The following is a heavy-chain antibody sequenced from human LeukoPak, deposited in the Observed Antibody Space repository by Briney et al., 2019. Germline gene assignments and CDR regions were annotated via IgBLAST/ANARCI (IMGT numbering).Heavy chain of an antibody. Sequence: GGSLRLSCDASGFSINTYTMYWVRQAPGQGLEWVSGIRNSDGMTYYADSVRGRFTISTDNSKNTLYLQINSLTVEDTASYYCVKAAGHDNRDDSFDIWGLGTMVTVSS. D-gene: IGHD3-22*01. CDR3: VKAAGHDNRDDSFDI. V-gene: IGHV3-23*01. CDR2: IRNSDGMT. CDR1: GFSINTYT. J-gene: IGHJ3*02.